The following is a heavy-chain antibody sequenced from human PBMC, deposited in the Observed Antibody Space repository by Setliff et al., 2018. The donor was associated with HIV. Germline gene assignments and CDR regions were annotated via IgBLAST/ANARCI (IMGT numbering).Heavy chain of an antibody. J-gene: IGHJ3*02. Sequence: GASVMVSCKTSGYTFIHYDIHWVRQAPGERLEWLGWINTDTGNTKYSQKFQDRLTFTRDTSALTADMELSSLRSEDTAVYFCARGMNAVRYFDWLDAFDIWGQGTMVTVS. CDR2: INTDTGNT. D-gene: IGHD3-9*01. V-gene: IGHV1-3*04. CDR1: GYTFIHYD. CDR3: ARGMNAVRYFDWLDAFDI.